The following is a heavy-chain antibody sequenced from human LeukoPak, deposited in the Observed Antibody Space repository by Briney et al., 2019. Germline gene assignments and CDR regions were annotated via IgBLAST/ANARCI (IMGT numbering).Heavy chain of an antibody. Sequence: PSETLSLTCTVSGGSISSSSYYWGWIRQPPGEGLEWIGSIYYSGSTYYNPSLKSRVTISVDTSKNQFSLKLSSVTAADTAVYYCARHSFGGLSSGYLDAFDIWGQGTMVTVSS. CDR2: IYYSGST. J-gene: IGHJ3*02. D-gene: IGHD3-22*01. V-gene: IGHV4-39*01. CDR1: GGSISSSSYY. CDR3: ARHSFGGLSSGYLDAFDI.